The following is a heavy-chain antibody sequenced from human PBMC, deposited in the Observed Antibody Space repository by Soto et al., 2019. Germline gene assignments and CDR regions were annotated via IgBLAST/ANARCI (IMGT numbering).Heavy chain of an antibody. CDR1: GLSVSSSY. J-gene: IGHJ4*02. CDR3: ARAPTVTTNYDS. D-gene: IGHD4-4*01. CDR2: IYSDGST. V-gene: IGHV3-53*01. Sequence: GGSLRLSCVASGLSVSSSYMSWVRQAPGKGLEWVSIIYSDGSTYYAGSVEGRFAVSRDNSKNTLYLQMDSLRAEDTAVYYCARAPTVTTNYDSWGQGTLVTVSS.